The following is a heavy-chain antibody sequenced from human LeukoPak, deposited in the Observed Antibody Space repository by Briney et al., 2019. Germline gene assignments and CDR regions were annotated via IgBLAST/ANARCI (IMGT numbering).Heavy chain of an antibody. J-gene: IGHJ3*02. CDR2: ISGSGGST. D-gene: IGHD3-22*01. CDR1: GFTFSSYA. V-gene: IGHV3-23*01. CDR3: ARVSKKWLLNAFDI. Sequence: GGSLRLSCAVSGFTFSSYAMSWVRQAPGKGLEWVSAISGSGGSTYYADSVKGRFTISRDNAKNSLYLQMNSLRAEDTAVYYCARVSKKWLLNAFDIWGQGTMVTVSS.